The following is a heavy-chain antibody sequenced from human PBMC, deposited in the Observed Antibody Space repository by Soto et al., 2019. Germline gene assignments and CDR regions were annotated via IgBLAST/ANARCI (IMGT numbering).Heavy chain of an antibody. V-gene: IGHV1-8*02. CDR1: GGTFSSYA. CDR3: ARGRDIVVVPAAYNWFDP. J-gene: IGHJ5*02. D-gene: IGHD2-2*01. Sequence: VKVSCKASGGTFSSYAISWVRQAPGQGLEWMGWMNPNSGNTGYAQKFQGRVTMTRNTSISTAYMELSSLRSEDTAVYYCARGRDIVVVPAAYNWFDPWGQGTLVTVSS. CDR2: MNPNSGNT.